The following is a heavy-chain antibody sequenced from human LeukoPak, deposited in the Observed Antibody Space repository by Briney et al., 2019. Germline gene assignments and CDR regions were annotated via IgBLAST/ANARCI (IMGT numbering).Heavy chain of an antibody. CDR2: INPNSGGT. CDR1: GYTFTGYY. CDR3: ARVQVGATLDY. V-gene: IGHV1-2*02. J-gene: IGHJ4*02. Sequence: EASVKVSCKASGYTFTGYYMHWVRQAPGQGLEWMGWINPNSGGTNYAQKFQGRVAMTRYTSISTAYMEVSRLRSDDTAAYYCARVQVGATLDYWGQGTLVTVSS. D-gene: IGHD1-26*01.